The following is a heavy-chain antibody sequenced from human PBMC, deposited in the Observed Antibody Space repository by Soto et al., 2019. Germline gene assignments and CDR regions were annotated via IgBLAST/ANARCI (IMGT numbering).Heavy chain of an antibody. D-gene: IGHD6-6*01. J-gene: IGHJ6*02. CDR3: ARDHYRAQLVPPSYGMDV. CDR2: IIPIFGTA. V-gene: IGHV1-69*12. Sequence: QVQLVQSGAEVKKPGSSVKVSCKASGGTFSSYAISWVRQAPGQGLEWMGGIIPIFGTANYAQKFQGRVTITADESTSTAYMELSSLRSEDTAVYYCARDHYRAQLVPPSYGMDVWGQGTTVTVSS. CDR1: GGTFSSYA.